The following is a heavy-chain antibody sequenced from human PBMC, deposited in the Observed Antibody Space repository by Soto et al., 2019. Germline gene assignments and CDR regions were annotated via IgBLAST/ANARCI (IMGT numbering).Heavy chain of an antibody. V-gene: IGHV3-23*01. D-gene: IGHD3-16*02. J-gene: IGHJ4*02. Sequence: GGSLRLSCAASGFTFSSYAMSWVRQAPGKGLEWVSAISGSGGSTYYADSVKGRFTISRDNSKNTLYLQMNSLRAEDTAVYYCAKRPMITFGGVISGDYWGQGTLVTVSS. CDR2: ISGSGGST. CDR1: GFTFSSYA. CDR3: AKRPMITFGGVISGDY.